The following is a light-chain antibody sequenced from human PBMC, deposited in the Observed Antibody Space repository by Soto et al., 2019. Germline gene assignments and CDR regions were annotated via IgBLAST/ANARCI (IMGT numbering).Light chain of an antibody. CDR3: EQYGSSPWT. Sequence: IGLTQSPGTLSLSPGERATLSCRASQSVSSSYLAWYQQKPGQAPRLLIYGASSRATGIPDRFSGSGSGTAFTLSISRLEAEDFAVYYCEQYGSSPWTFGQGTKVEIK. J-gene: IGKJ1*01. V-gene: IGKV3-20*01. CDR2: GAS. CDR1: QSVSSSY.